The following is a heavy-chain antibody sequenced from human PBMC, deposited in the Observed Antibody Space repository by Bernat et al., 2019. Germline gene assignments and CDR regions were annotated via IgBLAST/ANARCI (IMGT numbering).Heavy chain of an antibody. Sequence: EVQLLEYGGGSIQPGGSLRLSCAASGFTLSNYAMSWVRQAPGKGLEWVSVITGGGGSTNYADSVKGRFTISRDNSKNTLYLQMNSLRAEDTAVYYCAKQPAAAKGFYFDYWGQGTLVTVSS. CDR3: AKQPAAAKGFYFDY. D-gene: IGHD6-13*01. J-gene: IGHJ4*02. V-gene: IGHV3-23*01. CDR1: GFTLSNYA. CDR2: ITGGGGST.